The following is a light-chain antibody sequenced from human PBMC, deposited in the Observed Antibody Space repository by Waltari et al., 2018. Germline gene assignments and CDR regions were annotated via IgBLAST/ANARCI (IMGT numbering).Light chain of an antibody. V-gene: IGLV6-57*03. CDR1: SGSIASNY. CDR2: EDS. J-gene: IGLJ3*02. Sequence: FLLTQPHSVSESPGKTVTISFTRTSGSIASNYVQWHQQRPGSAPTTVIFEDSQRPSGVPDRCSGSGDISCNSGSLTISGLETEDEADYYCQAYDGSNPVGFGGGTKLTVL. CDR3: QAYDGSNPVG.